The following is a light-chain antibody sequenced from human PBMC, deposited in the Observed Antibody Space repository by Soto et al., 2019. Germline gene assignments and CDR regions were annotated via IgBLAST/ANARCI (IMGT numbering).Light chain of an antibody. CDR2: AAS. V-gene: IGKV1-39*01. CDR3: QHIHSIPIT. J-gene: IGKJ5*01. CDR1: QNVHSD. Sequence: DIQMTQSPSSLSASVGDRVTITCRASQNVHSDLNWYQQKAGKAPKLLIYAASSLQSGVPSRFSGSGSGTHFTLTITSLQTEDFATYYCQHIHSIPITFGQGTRLDI.